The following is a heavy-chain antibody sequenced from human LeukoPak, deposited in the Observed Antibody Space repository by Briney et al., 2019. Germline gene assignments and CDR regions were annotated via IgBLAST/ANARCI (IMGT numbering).Heavy chain of an antibody. CDR2: IYYSGNT. CDR3: ARLLYDSRGYYYFDN. J-gene: IGHJ4*02. CDR1: GGSISSSSYC. D-gene: IGHD3-22*01. Sequence: PSETLSLTCTVSGGSISSSSYCWGWIRQPPGKGLEWIASIYYSGNTYYNPSLKSRVTMSVDTSKNQFSLHLSSVTAADTAVYYCARLLYDSRGYYYFDNWGQGTLVTVSS. V-gene: IGHV4-39*01.